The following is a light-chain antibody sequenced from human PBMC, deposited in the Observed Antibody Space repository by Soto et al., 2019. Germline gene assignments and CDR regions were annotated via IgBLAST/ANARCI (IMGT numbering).Light chain of an antibody. CDR2: DVS. J-gene: IGLJ1*01. CDR3: SSYTISSTLRYV. CDR1: SSDVGGYNY. V-gene: IGLV2-14*03. Sequence: QSVLTQPASVSGSPGQSITISCTGTSSDVGGYNYVSWYQHHPGKAPQLMIYDVSQRPSGVSNRFSGSKSGNRASLTISGLQAEDEADYYCSSYTISSTLRYVFGTGTKLTVL.